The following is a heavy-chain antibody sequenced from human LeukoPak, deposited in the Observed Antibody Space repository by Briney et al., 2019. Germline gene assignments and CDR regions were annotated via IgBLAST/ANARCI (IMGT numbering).Heavy chain of an antibody. D-gene: IGHD1-20*01. J-gene: IGHJ4*02. CDR2: ISDDGKKT. CDR3: AASFRVTGTTNYY. CDR1: GFTFTSHW. Sequence: GGSLRLSCAESGFTFTSHWMHWVRQAPGKGLVWVPHISDDGKKTNYADSVKGRFTISRDVAKNTLHLQMDSLRVEDTAVYYCAASFRVTGTTNYYWGQGTMVTVSS. V-gene: IGHV3-74*01.